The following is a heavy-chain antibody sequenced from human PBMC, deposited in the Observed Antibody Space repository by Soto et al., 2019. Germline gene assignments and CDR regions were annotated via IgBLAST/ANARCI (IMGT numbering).Heavy chain of an antibody. CDR2: TLHTGVT. Sequence: SETLSLTCTVSGGSLRHFGHFWTWIGQRPGSGLEWIGYTLHTGVTYYSPSLQSRISIDVDTSQNQFSLTLNSVTAADTAVYYCAPDLGGTPLNGFDSGGHGTLVT. CDR3: APDLGGTPLNGFDS. CDR1: GGSLRHFGHF. V-gene: IGHV4-31*03. D-gene: IGHD1-1*01. J-gene: IGHJ5*01.